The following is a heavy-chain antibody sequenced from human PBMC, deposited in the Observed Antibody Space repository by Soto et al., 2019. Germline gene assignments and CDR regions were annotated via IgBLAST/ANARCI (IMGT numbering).Heavy chain of an antibody. J-gene: IGHJ4*02. CDR1: GYTFTNYV. V-gene: IGHV1-3*01. CDR3: ARGLTIFGVVIGY. Sequence: GASVKVSCKTSGYTFTNYVVDWVRQAPGQGLEWMGWINSGNGNTKYSEKLQGRVTITRDTSASTAYMELNSLTSEDTAVYYCARGLTIFGVVIGYWGQGTLVTVSS. CDR2: INSGNGNT. D-gene: IGHD3-3*01.